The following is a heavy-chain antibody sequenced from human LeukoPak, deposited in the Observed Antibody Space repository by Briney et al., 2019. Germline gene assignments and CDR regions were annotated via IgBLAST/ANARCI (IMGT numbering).Heavy chain of an antibody. CDR1: GSTFSSYA. D-gene: IGHD1-1*01. J-gene: IGHJ6*04. V-gene: IGHV3-23*01. Sequence: PGGSLRLSCAASGSTFSSYAMSGVRQAPGKGLQWVSAISGSGGSTYYADSVKCRFTISRDNSKNTLYLQMNSLRAEDTAVYCCAKDRFCTAGTSSMDVWGKGTTVTVCS. CDR2: ISGSGGST. CDR3: AKDRFCTAGTSSMDV.